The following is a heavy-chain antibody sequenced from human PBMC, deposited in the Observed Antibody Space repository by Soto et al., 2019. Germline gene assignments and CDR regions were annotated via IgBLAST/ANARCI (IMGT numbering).Heavy chain of an antibody. CDR3: ARALVTDYNSRDYHYYFDMAV. Sequence: LSLTCVVSGGPVSGDDLYWSWIRHLPGKGLEWIANVYHTGTTYYNPSLKSRVSMSVDTSQNQFSLILASVTAADTAVYYCARALVTDYNSRDYHYYFDMAVWGQGTSVTVSS. CDR2: VYHTGTT. CDR1: GGPVSGDDLY. J-gene: IGHJ6*02. V-gene: IGHV4-31*02. D-gene: IGHD3-22*01.